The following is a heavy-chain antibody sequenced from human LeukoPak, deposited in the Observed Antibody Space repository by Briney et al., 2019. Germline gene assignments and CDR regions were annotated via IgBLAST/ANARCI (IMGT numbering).Heavy chain of an antibody. CDR2: INPSGGST. CDR1: GYSFTSNY. CDR3: ASDYYGSGSYYNFAEYFQH. J-gene: IGHJ1*01. Sequence: GASVKVSCKASGYSFTSNYMHWVRQAPGHGLEWMGIINPSGGSTSYAQKFQGRVTMTRDTSTSTVYMELSSLRSEDTAVYYCASDYYGSGSYYNFAEYFQHWGQGTLVTVSS. V-gene: IGHV1-46*01. D-gene: IGHD3-10*01.